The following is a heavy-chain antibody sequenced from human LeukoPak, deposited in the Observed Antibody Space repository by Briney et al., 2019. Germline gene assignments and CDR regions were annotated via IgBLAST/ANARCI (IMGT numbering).Heavy chain of an antibody. Sequence: NPSETLSLTCAVSGGSISSSNWWSWVRQPPGKGLEWIGEIYHSGSTNYNPSLKSRVTISVDKSKNQFSLKLSSVTAADTAVYYCARLGRYSSSWYYFDYWGQGTLVTVSS. V-gene: IGHV4-4*02. CDR1: GGSISSSNW. D-gene: IGHD6-13*01. J-gene: IGHJ4*02. CDR3: ARLGRYSSSWYYFDY. CDR2: IYHSGST.